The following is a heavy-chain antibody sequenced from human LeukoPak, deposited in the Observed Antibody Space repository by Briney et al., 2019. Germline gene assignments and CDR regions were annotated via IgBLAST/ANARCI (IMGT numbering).Heavy chain of an antibody. V-gene: IGHV3-30*03. Sequence: GRSLRLSCAASGFTFSSYGMHWVRQAPGKGLEWVAVISYDGSNEYYADSVKGRFTISRDNSKNTLYLQMSSLRAEDTAVYYCARWGDGPDFDYWGQGTLVTVSS. CDR1: GFTFSSYG. CDR2: ISYDGSNE. J-gene: IGHJ4*02. CDR3: ARWGDGPDFDY. D-gene: IGHD3-16*01.